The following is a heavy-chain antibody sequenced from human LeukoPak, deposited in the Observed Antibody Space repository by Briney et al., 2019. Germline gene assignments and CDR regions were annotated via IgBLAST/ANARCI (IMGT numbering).Heavy chain of an antibody. CDR3: ARANHGGNSPLGY. V-gene: IGHV3-30-3*01. D-gene: IGHD4-23*01. CDR1: GFIFSSYA. CDR2: ISFDGSNK. J-gene: IGHJ4*02. Sequence: GGSLRLSCAASGFIFSSYAMHWVRRAPGKGLEWVAVISFDGSNKYYADSVKGRFTISRDNSENTLYLQMNSLRAEDTAVYYCARANHGGNSPLGYWGQGTLVTVSS.